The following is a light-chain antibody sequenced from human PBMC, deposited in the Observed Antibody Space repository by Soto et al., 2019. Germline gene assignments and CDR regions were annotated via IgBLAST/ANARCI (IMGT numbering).Light chain of an antibody. CDR2: EVS. V-gene: IGLV2-14*01. CDR1: FSDVGGYNY. J-gene: IGLJ3*02. CDR3: SSYTSDFTLV. Sequence: QSVLTQPASVSGSPGQSITISCTGTFSDVGGYNYVSWYQQLPGKAPKLMISEVSNRPSGVSHRFSGSKSGNTASLTISGLQAEDEADYYCSSYTSDFTLVLGGGTKLTVL.